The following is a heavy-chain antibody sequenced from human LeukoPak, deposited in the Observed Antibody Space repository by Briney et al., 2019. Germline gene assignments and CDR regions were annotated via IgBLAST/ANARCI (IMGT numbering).Heavy chain of an antibody. Sequence: SETLSLTCTVSGGSISSSSYYWSWIRQPPGKGLEWIGYIYYSGSTNYNPSLKSRVTISVDTSKNQFSLKLSSVTAADTAVYYCARIPYLYYYGMDVWGQGTTVTVSS. CDR2: IYYSGST. CDR1: GGSISSSSYY. J-gene: IGHJ6*02. CDR3: ARIPYLYYYGMDV. V-gene: IGHV4-61*01.